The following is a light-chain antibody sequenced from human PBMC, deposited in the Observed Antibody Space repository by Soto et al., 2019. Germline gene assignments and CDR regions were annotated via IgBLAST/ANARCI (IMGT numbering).Light chain of an antibody. CDR3: SSLTSSSTRV. CDR1: RSDVGGYNF. Sequence: QSALAQPDSVSGSPGQSIIISCTGTRSDVGGYNFVSWYQQHPGKAPKLMIYDVSYRPSGVSNRFSGSKSGNTASLTISGLQADDEADYYCSSLTSSSTRVFGTGTKLTVL. V-gene: IGLV2-14*01. CDR2: DVS. J-gene: IGLJ1*01.